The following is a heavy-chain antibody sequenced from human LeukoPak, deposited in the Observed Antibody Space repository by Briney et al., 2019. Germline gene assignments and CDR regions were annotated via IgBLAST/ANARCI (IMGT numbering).Heavy chain of an antibody. V-gene: IGHV3-20*04. J-gene: IGHJ4*02. CDR1: GFTFDDYG. D-gene: IGHD2-2*01. CDR2: INWNGGST. CDR3: VVPAAISPGY. Sequence: PGGSLRLSCAASGFTFDDYGMSWVRQAPGKGLEWVSGINWNGGSTGYADSVKGRFTISRHNAKNSLYLQMNSLRAEDTALYYCVVPAAISPGYWGQGTLVTVSS.